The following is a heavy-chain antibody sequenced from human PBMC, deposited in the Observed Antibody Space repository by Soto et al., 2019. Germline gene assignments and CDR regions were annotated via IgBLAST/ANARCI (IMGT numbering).Heavy chain of an antibody. CDR1: GGSISSYY. CDR2: IYYSGST. D-gene: IGHD3-3*01. V-gene: IGHV4-59*01. CDR3: ARHRVDYDFWSGPNNWFDP. J-gene: IGHJ5*02. Sequence: PSETLSLTCTVSGGSISSYYWSWIRQPPGKGLEWIGYIYYSGSTNYNPSLKSRVTISVDTSKNQFSLKLSSVTAADTAVYYCARHRVDYDFWSGPNNWFDPWGEGTLVTVFS.